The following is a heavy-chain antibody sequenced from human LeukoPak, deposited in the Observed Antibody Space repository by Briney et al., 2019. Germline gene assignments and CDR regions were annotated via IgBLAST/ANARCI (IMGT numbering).Heavy chain of an antibody. D-gene: IGHD2-15*01. Sequence: GGSLRLSCAASGFTFSSYGMHWVRQAPGKGLEWVAVIWYDGSNKYYADSVKGRFTISRDNSKNTLYLQMNSLRAEDTAVYYCARERGYCSGGSCYSGMSYGMDVWGKGTTVTVSS. V-gene: IGHV3-33*08. CDR3: ARERGYCSGGSCYSGMSYGMDV. CDR2: IWYDGSNK. CDR1: GFTFSSYG. J-gene: IGHJ6*04.